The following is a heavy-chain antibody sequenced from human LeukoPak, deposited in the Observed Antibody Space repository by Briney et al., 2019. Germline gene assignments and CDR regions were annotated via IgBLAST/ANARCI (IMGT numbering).Heavy chain of an antibody. Sequence: PGRSLRLSCAASGFTFSSYWMHWVRQAPGKGLVWVSRIKSDGSGKYYVDSVKGRFTISRDNAKNTQYLQMNSLRAEDTAVYYCARDLDYGGYSNFDYWGQGTLVTVSS. J-gene: IGHJ4*02. CDR3: ARDLDYGGYSNFDY. D-gene: IGHD4-23*01. CDR1: GFTFSSYW. CDR2: IKSDGSGK. V-gene: IGHV3-74*01.